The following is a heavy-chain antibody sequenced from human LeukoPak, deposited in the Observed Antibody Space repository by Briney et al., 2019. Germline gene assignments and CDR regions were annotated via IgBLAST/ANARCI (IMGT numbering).Heavy chain of an antibody. CDR3: AAGIAAAGTFY. CDR2: LNPNSGNT. J-gene: IGHJ4*02. D-gene: IGHD6-13*01. V-gene: IGHV1-8*01. CDR1: GYTFTSYD. Sequence: ASVKVSCKASGYTFTSYDINWVRQATGQGLEWMGWLNPNSGNTGYAQKFQGRVTMTRNSSISTAYMELSSLRSEDTAVYYCAAGIAAAGTFYWGQGTLVTVSS.